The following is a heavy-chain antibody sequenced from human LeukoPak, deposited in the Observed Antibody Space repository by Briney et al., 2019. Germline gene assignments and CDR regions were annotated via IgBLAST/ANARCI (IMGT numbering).Heavy chain of an antibody. V-gene: IGHV3-30-3*01. Sequence: PGGSLRLSCAASGFTFSTYAMHWVRHAPGKGLEGVAVISYDASNKDYADSVKVRFTIARANSKNTLYLQMNSPRAKATALYSCVRDAACSSTSCYAGFDYWGQGTLVTVS. CDR2: ISYDASNK. CDR1: GFTFSTYA. J-gene: IGHJ4*02. CDR3: VRDAACSSTSCYAGFDY. D-gene: IGHD2-2*01.